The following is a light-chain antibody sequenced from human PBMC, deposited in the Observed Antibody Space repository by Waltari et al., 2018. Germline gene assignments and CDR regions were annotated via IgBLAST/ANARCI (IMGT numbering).Light chain of an antibody. J-gene: IGKJ1*01. CDR2: AAS. V-gene: IGKV1-9*01. CDR3: QQLNSYPSWT. Sequence: IQSTQSPSPLSASVGDRVTITCRASQGLSSYLAWYPQKPGKAHKLLIYAASTLQSGVPSRFSGSGSWTEFTLTISSLQPEDFATYYCQQLNSYPSWTFGQGTKVEIK. CDR1: QGLSSY.